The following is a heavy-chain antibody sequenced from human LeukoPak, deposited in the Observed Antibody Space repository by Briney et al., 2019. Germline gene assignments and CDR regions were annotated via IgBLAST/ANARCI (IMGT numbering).Heavy chain of an antibody. CDR1: GGSIGTYY. D-gene: IGHD3-16*02. Sequence: SETLSLTCTVSGGSIGTYYWSWIRQSPGKGLEWIGYIYVTGTRYNPYLQSRVTISVDRSRNQFFLKMSSVTAADTAVYYCARHIGGGIEDLDVWGKGTKVIVSS. CDR3: ARHIGGGIEDLDV. CDR2: IYVTGT. J-gene: IGHJ6*04. V-gene: IGHV4-59*08.